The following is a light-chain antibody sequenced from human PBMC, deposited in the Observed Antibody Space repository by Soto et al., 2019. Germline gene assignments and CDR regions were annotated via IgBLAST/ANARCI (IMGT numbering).Light chain of an antibody. J-gene: IGKJ1*01. CDR1: QNISSY. Sequence: ILLTQSPPPLSFSAGERTTLSCRASQNISSYLIWYQQKPGQAPRLLIYDTSNRATGIPARFSGSGSGTDFTLTISSLETEDFAVYYCQQRSDWPPTFGQGTKVDIK. CDR3: QQRSDWPPT. CDR2: DTS. V-gene: IGKV3-11*01.